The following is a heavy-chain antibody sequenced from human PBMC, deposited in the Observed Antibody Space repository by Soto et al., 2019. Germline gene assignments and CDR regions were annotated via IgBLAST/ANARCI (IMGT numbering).Heavy chain of an antibody. CDR2: IYSTGTT. V-gene: IGHV4-59*08. CDR3: ARVGVLRYFDWLKRWFWFDP. D-gene: IGHD3-9*01. Sequence: SETLSLTCTVSGGSVNNLYWSWIRQPPGKGLEWITYIYSTGTTLSSPSLRRRVTVSVDTSKNQISLKLSSVTAADTAVYYCARVGVLRYFDWLKRWFWFDPWGQGTLVTVSS. CDR1: GGSVNNLY. J-gene: IGHJ5*02.